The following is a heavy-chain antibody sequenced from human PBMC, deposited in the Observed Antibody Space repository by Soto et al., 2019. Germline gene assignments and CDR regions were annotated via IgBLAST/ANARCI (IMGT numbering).Heavy chain of an antibody. CDR2: IVADNGNT. CDR3: ARVAAVAGTGYDY. V-gene: IGHV1-58*01. CDR1: GFTFTSSA. J-gene: IGHJ4*02. D-gene: IGHD6-19*01. Sequence: SVKVSCKASGFTFTSSAVQWVRQARGQGLEWMGWIVADNGNTNYAQKLQERVTITRDISTSTAYMELRSLRSDDTAVYYCARVAAVAGTGYDYWGQGTLVTVSS.